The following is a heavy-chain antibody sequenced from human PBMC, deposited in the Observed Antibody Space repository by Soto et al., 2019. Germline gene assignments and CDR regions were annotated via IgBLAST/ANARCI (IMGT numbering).Heavy chain of an antibody. Sequence: EVQLVESGGGLVKPGGSLRLSCAASGFTFSSYSMNWVRQAPGKGLEWVSSISSSSSYIYYADSVKGRFTISRDNAKNSLYLQMNSLRAEDTAVYYWARVNSGSYYGDYWGQGTLVTVSS. D-gene: IGHD1-26*01. V-gene: IGHV3-21*01. CDR3: ARVNSGSYYGDY. J-gene: IGHJ4*02. CDR2: ISSSSSYI. CDR1: GFTFSSYS.